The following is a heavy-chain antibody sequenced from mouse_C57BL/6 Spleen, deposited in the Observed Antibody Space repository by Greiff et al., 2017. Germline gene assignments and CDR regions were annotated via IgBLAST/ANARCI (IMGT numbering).Heavy chain of an antibody. Sequence: QVQLQQPGAELVRPGSSVKLSCKASGYTFTSYWMHWVKQRPIQGLEWIGNIDPSDSETQYNQKFKDKATLTVDKSSSTAYMQLSSLTSEDSAVYYCARSGDSNYLRYFDVWGTGTTVTVSS. CDR1: GYTFTSYW. D-gene: IGHD2-5*01. CDR2: IDPSDSET. V-gene: IGHV1-52*01. CDR3: ARSGDSNYLRYFDV. J-gene: IGHJ1*03.